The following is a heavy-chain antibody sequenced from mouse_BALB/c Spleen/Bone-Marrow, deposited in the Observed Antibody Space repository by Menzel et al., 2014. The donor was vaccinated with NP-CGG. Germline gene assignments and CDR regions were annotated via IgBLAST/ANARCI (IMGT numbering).Heavy chain of an antibody. CDR2: INNNGGST. J-gene: IGHJ1*01. V-gene: IGHV5-6-3*01. D-gene: IGHD1-1*01. CDR3: ARVYGWYFDV. CDR1: GFTFSSYG. Sequence: EVHLVEPGGGLVQPGGSLKLSCVASGFTFSSYGMSWVRQTPDKRLELVATINNNGGSTYYPDSVKGQFTISRDNAKNTLYLQMSSLKSEDTAMYYCARVYGWYFDVWGAGTTVTVSS.